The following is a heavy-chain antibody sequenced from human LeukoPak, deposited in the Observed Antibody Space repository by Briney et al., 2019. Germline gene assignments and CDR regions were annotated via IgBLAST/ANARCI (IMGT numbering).Heavy chain of an antibody. V-gene: IGHV4-59*01. J-gene: IGHJ2*01. CDR2: IYYSGST. D-gene: IGHD6-19*01. CDR1: GGSFSGYY. CDR3: ARDGAVAGYFDL. Sequence: PSETLSLTCAVYGGSFSGYYWSWIRQPPGKGLEWIGYIYYSGSTNYNPSLKSRVTISVDTSKNQFSLKLSSVTAADTAVYYCARDGAVAGYFDLWGRGTLVTVSS.